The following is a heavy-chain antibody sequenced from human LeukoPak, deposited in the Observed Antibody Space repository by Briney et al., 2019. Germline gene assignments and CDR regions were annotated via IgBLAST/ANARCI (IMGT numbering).Heavy chain of an antibody. J-gene: IGHJ5*02. CDR3: AKGGRKGYDFWRGYSNNWFDP. CDR2: ISGSGGST. Sequence: GGSLRLSCAASGFTFSSYAMSWVRQAPGKGLEWVSAISGSGGSTYYADSVKGRFTISRDNSKNTLYLQMNSLRAEDTAVYYCAKGGRKGYDFWRGYSNNWFDPWGQGTLVTVSS. CDR1: GFTFSSYA. D-gene: IGHD3-3*01. V-gene: IGHV3-23*01.